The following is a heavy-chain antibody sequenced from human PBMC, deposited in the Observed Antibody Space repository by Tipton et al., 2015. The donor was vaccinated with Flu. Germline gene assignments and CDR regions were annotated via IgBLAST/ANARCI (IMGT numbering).Heavy chain of an antibody. V-gene: IGHV1-18*01. CDR3: ARHPVMVIPLGDAFDI. CDR2: ISANNGDT. J-gene: IGHJ3*02. D-gene: IGHD2/OR15-2a*01. Sequence: QLVQSGAEVKKPGASVKVSCKASGYTFSNYALSWVRQAPGQGLEWMGWISANNGDTNFAQKFQGRVSMTTDTSTTTAYMDLRRLTSDDTGVYYCARHPVMVIPLGDAFDIWGQGTFITISS. CDR1: GYTFSNYA.